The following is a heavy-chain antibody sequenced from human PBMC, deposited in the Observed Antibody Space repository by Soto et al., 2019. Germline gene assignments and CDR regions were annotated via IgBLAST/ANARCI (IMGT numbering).Heavy chain of an antibody. Sequence: GASVKVSCKASGYTFTSYDINWVRQATGQGLEWMGWMNPNSGNTGYAQKFQGRVTMTRNTSISTAYMELSSLRSEDTAVYYCARGGAALRYFDWLLYSNWFDPWGQGTLVTVSS. CDR2: MNPNSGNT. CDR3: ARGGAALRYFDWLLYSNWFDP. CDR1: GYTFTSYD. J-gene: IGHJ5*02. V-gene: IGHV1-8*01. D-gene: IGHD3-9*01.